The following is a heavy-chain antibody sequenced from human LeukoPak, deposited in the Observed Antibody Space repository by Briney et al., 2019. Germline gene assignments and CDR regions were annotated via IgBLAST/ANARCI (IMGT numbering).Heavy chain of an antibody. CDR2: ISNSSSYI. D-gene: IGHD3-9*01. Sequence: GSLGLSCPASEFPFISYSMNWVRRAPGKGLEWVSSISNSSSYIYYADSVKGRFTISRDNAKNSLYLQMNSLRAEDTAVYYCARAYDILTGYSSNSHFDYWGQGTLVTVSS. CDR1: EFPFISYS. J-gene: IGHJ4*02. V-gene: IGHV3-21*01. CDR3: ARAYDILTGYSSNSHFDY.